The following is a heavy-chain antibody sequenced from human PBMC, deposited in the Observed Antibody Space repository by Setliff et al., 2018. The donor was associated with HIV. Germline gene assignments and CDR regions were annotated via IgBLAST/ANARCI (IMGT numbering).Heavy chain of an antibody. CDR1: GFNFMFFA. D-gene: IGHD2-15*01. Sequence: GGSLRLSCTAPGFNFMFFAMSWVRQAPGKGLEWVSGISGSNSRTDYVDSVKGRFTISRDKSKNTLYLQLNSLRAEDTAVYYCAKHECSGGCCYYMDVWGKGIMVTVSS. V-gene: IGHV3-23*01. CDR3: AKHECSGGCCYYMDV. CDR2: ISGSNSRT. J-gene: IGHJ6*03.